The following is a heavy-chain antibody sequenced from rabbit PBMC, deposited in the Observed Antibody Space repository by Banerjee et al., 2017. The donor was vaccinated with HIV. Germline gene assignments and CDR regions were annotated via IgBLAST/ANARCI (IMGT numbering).Heavy chain of an antibody. CDR2: IYAGSGST. Sequence: QEQLVESGGDLVKPGASLTLTCTASGFSFSNYMCWVRQAPGKGLEWIACIYAGSGSTWYASWAKGRFTISTPSSTTVTLQMTSLTAADTATYFCARGINTAWGASYFNLRGPGTLVTVS. CDR3: ARGINTAWGASYFNL. D-gene: IGHD4-1*01. J-gene: IGHJ4*01. CDR1: GFSFSNY. V-gene: IGHV1S45*01.